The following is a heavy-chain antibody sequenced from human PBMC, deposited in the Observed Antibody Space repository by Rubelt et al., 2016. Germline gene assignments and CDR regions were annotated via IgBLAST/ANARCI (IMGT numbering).Heavy chain of an antibody. D-gene: IGHD3-3*01. Sequence: EVQLVESGGGLVKPGGSRRLSCAASGFTFSSYSINWVRQAPGKGLEWVSTISGSGGDTFYADSVKGRFTISRDISKNTLYLQMNSLRAEDTAVYYCAKGRNYDFWSAFDPWGQGTLVTVSS. CDR2: ISGSGGDT. J-gene: IGHJ5*02. CDR3: AKGRNYDFWSAFDP. CDR1: GFTFSSYS. V-gene: IGHV3-23*04.